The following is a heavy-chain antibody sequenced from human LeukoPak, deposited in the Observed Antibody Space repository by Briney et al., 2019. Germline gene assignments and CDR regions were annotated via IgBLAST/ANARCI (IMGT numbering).Heavy chain of an antibody. V-gene: IGHV4-34*01. J-gene: IGHJ6*03. D-gene: IGHD3-3*01. CDR2: INHSGST. CDR1: GGSFSGYY. Sequence: SETLSLTCAVYGGSFSGYYWSWIRQPPGKGLEWIGEINHSGSTNYNPSLKSRVTISVDTSKNQFSLKLSSVTAADTAVYYCARGRDFWSGYYTGDYYYYMDVWGKGTTVTVSS. CDR3: ARGRDFWSGYYTGDYYYYMDV.